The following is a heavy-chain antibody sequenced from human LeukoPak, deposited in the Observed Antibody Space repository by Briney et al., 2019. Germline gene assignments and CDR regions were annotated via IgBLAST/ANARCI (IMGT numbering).Heavy chain of an antibody. CDR3: ARVSGLKARGRDWFDP. D-gene: IGHD3-10*01. V-gene: IGHV4-38-2*02. CDR2: IYHSGST. Sequence: PSETLSLTCTVSGYSISSGYYWGWIRQPPGKGLEWIGSIYHSGSTYYNPSLKSRVTISVDTSKNQFSLKLSSVTAADTAVYYCARVSGLKARGRDWFDPWGQGTLVTVSS. J-gene: IGHJ5*02. CDR1: GYSISSGYY.